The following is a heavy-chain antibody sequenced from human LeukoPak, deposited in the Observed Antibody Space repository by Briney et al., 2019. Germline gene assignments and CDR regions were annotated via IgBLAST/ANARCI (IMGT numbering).Heavy chain of an antibody. CDR1: GFVFSDAW. Sequence: PGGSLRLSCAVSGFVFSDAWMHWVRQAPGKGLVWDSRINSDGSSTSYADSVKGRFTISRDNAKNTLYLQMNSLRAEDTAVYYCAINPQDYYDSSGYYDYWGQGTLVTVSS. D-gene: IGHD3-22*01. CDR2: INSDGSST. V-gene: IGHV3-74*01. CDR3: AINPQDYYDSSGYYDY. J-gene: IGHJ4*02.